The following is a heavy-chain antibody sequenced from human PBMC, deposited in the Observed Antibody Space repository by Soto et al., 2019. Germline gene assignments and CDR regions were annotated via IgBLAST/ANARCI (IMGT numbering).Heavy chain of an antibody. CDR2: INHSGTA. D-gene: IGHD5-12*01. J-gene: IGHJ4*02. V-gene: IGHV4-34*01. Sequence: QVHLEQWGAGLLNPSETLSLTCAVYGGSLSGYYWSWVRQSPGKGLEWIGEINHSGTANYNPSLKTRVTISADTSKHQFSLRLTSVTAADSAVYYCARHVSVSGYEYYFDQWGQGTLVTVSS. CDR1: GGSLSGYY. CDR3: ARHVSVSGYEYYFDQ.